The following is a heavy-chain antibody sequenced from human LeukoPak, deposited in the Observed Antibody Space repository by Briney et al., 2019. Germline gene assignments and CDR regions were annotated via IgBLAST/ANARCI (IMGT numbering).Heavy chain of an antibody. J-gene: IGHJ3*02. CDR2: ISSSSSYI. V-gene: IGHV3-21*04. CDR1: GFTFSSYS. D-gene: IGHD5-18*01. CDR3: ARELGFDTSSFSAMGGFDI. Sequence: PGGSLRLSCAASGFTFSSYSMNWVRQAPGKGLEWVSSISSSSSYIYYADSVKGRFTISRDNAKNSLYLQMNSLRAEDTAVYYCARELGFDTSSFSAMGGFDIWGQGTMVTVSS.